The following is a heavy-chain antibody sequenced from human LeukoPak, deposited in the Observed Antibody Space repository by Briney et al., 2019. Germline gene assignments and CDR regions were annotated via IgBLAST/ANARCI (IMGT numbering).Heavy chain of an antibody. CDR3: ARDSSSSNFYYGMDV. J-gene: IGHJ6*02. CDR1: GFTFSSYA. D-gene: IGHD6-6*01. Sequence: GGSLRLSCAASGFTFSSYAMNWVRQAPGKGLEWVSAISSSTDYKYYADSVKGRFTISRDSAKNSLYLQMNSLRAEDTAVYYCARDSSSSNFYYGMDVWGQGTTVTVSS. V-gene: IGHV3-21*01. CDR2: ISSSTDYK.